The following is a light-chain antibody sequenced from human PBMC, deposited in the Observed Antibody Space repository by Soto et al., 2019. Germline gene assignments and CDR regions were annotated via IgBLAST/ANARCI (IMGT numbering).Light chain of an antibody. J-gene: IGLJ2*01. V-gene: IGLV2-14*01. CDR1: SSDVGAYNY. CDR3: SSYTISSTLV. Sequence: QSALTQPASVSGSPGQSITISCTGTSSDVGAYNYVSWYQQHPGKAPKLMIYDVSNRPSGFSDRFSGSKSGNTASLTISGLQAEDEADYYCSSYTISSTLVFGGGTKLTVL. CDR2: DVS.